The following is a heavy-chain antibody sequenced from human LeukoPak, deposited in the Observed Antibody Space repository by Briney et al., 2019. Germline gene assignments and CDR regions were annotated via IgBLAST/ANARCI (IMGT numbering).Heavy chain of an antibody. CDR1: GGSISSGGYS. D-gene: IGHD6-19*01. Sequence: SQTLSLTCAVSGGSISSGGYSWSWIRQPPGKGLEWIGYIYYSGSTNYNPSLKSRVTMSVDTSKNQFSLKLSSVTAADTAVYYCAREAAVAGIFDYWGQGTLVTVSS. CDR2: IYYSGST. CDR3: AREAAVAGIFDY. J-gene: IGHJ4*02. V-gene: IGHV4-30-4*07.